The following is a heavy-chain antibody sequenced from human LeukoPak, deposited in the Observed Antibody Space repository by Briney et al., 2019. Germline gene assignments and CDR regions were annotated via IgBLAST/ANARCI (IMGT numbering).Heavy chain of an antibody. J-gene: IGHJ5*02. Sequence: GGSLRLSCAASGFTVSSNYMSWVRQTPGKGLEWVANIKQDGSEKNYVDSVKGRFTIFRDNARNSLYLQMNSLRAEDTAVYYCASHSYGYNHWGQGTLVIVSS. CDR1: GFTVSSNY. D-gene: IGHD3-16*01. CDR3: ASHSYGYNH. V-gene: IGHV3-7*01. CDR2: IKQDGSEK.